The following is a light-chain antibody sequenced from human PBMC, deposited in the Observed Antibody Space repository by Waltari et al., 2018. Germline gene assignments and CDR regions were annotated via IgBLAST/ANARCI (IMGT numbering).Light chain of an antibody. J-gene: IGLJ2*01. V-gene: IGLV2-14*01. CDR1: SSDVGDYTY. CDR3: SSYTSDNTLV. Sequence: QSALTQPASVSGSPGQSITISCTGTSSDVGDYTYVSWYQQNAGKAPKLMIYAVTKRPSGVSNRFSGSKSGNTAALTISGLQAEDEADYYCSSYTSDNTLVFGGGTKLTVL. CDR2: AVT.